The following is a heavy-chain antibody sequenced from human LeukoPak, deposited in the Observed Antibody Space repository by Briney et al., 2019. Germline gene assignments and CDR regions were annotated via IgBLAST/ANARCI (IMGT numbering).Heavy chain of an antibody. Sequence: SGTLSLTCAVSGGSISSSNWWSWVRQPPGKGLEWIGEIYHSGSTNYNPSLKSRVTISVDKSKNQFSLKLSSVTAADTAVYYCARDLKSRVKYSSSWYFDYWGQGTLVTVSS. CDR3: ARDLKSRVKYSSSWYFDY. CDR2: IYHSGST. V-gene: IGHV4-4*02. D-gene: IGHD6-13*01. CDR1: GGSISSSNW. J-gene: IGHJ4*02.